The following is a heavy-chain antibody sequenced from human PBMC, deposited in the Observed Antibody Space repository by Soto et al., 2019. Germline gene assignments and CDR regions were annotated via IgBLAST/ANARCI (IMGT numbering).Heavy chain of an antibody. J-gene: IGHJ6*02. CDR1: GYTFTSYG. CDR2: ISAYNGNT. D-gene: IGHD3-22*01. V-gene: IGHV1-18*01. CDR3: ARGHYDSSGYYSSYMDV. Sequence: QVQLVQSGAEVKKPGASVKVSCKASGYTFTSYGISWVRQAPGQGLEWMGWISAYNGNTNYAQKLQGRVTMTTDTTTSTAYMELSSLRSDDTAVYYCARGHYDSSGYYSSYMDVWGQGTTVTVSS.